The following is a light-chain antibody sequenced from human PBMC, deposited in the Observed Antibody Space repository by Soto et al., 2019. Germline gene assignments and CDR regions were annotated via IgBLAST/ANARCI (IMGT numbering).Light chain of an antibody. CDR2: GAS. J-gene: IGKJ1*01. Sequence: EIVMTQSPATLSVSPGERATLSCRASQTVIRNYLAWHQQKPGQTPRLLIYGASSRATGIPDRFSGSGSGTEFTLTISSLQSEDFAVYYCQQYNNWPRTFGQGTKVDTK. V-gene: IGKV3D-15*01. CDR1: QTVIRN. CDR3: QQYNNWPRT.